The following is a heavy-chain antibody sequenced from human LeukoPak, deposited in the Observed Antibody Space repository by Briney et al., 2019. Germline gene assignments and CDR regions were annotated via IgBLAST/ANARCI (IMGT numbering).Heavy chain of an antibody. V-gene: IGHV1-69*05. CDR1: GGTFSSYA. Sequence: SVKVSCKASGGTFSSYAISWVRQAPGQGLEWMGGIIPIFGTANYAQKFQGRVTITTDESTGTAYMELSSLRSEDTAVYYCARDAPVVPWELPTYFDYWGQGTLVTVSS. D-gene: IGHD1-26*01. CDR2: IIPIFGTA. CDR3: ARDAPVVPWELPTYFDY. J-gene: IGHJ4*02.